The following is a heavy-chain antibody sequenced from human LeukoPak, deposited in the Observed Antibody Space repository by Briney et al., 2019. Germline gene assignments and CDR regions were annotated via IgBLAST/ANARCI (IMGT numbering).Heavy chain of an antibody. D-gene: IGHD2-15*01. CDR3: AKDLGWDY. Sequence: GGSLRLSCAASGFTFSSYGMHWVRQAPGKGLEWVAVISYDGSNKYYADSVKGRFTISRDNSKNTLYLQMNSLRAEDTAVYYCAKDLGWDYWGQGTLVTVSS. V-gene: IGHV3-30*18. CDR2: ISYDGSNK. CDR1: GFTFSSYG. J-gene: IGHJ4*02.